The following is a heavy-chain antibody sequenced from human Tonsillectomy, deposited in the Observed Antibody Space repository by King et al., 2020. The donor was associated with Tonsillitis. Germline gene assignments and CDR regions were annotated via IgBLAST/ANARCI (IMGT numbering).Heavy chain of an antibody. CDR2: IGSSGTTI. CDR3: AGGLYHGSGTDYDEDGNYYYGMDV. J-gene: IGHJ6*02. Sequence: GEGGGGGGGGVRRGGSRRLSCAASGFTVSDYYMNWIRQAPGKGLEWVSYIGSSGTTIYYADSVKGRFTISRDNAKNSLVLQMNSLRAEDTAVYYCAGGLYHGSGTDYDEDGNYYYGMDVWGQGTTVTVSS. D-gene: IGHD3-10*01. V-gene: IGHV3-11*01. CDR1: GFTVSDYY.